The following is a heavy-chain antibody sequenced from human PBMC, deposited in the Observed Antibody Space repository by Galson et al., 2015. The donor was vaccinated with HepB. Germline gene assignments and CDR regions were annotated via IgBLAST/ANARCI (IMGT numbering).Heavy chain of an antibody. CDR1: GDSISSGGYY. V-gene: IGHV4-31*03. CDR3: ARHVGYCSSTSCYGEEKNNWFDP. Sequence: TLSLTCTVSGDSISSGGYYWSWIRQHPGKGLEWIGYVYYSGNTYYNPSLKSRVTISVDTSKNQFSLKLTSVTAADATVYYCARHVGYCSSTSCYGEEKNNWFDPWGQGTLVTVSS. D-gene: IGHD2-2*01. CDR2: VYYSGNT. J-gene: IGHJ5*02.